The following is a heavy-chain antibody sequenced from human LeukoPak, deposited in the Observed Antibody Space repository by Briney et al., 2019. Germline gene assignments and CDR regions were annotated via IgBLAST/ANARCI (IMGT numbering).Heavy chain of an antibody. CDR3: ARGVTGYSSSWYSDY. J-gene: IGHJ4*02. Sequence: SETLSLTCAVYGGSFSGYYWSWIRQPPGKGREWIGEINHSGSTNYNPSLKSRVTISVDTSKNQFSLKLSSVTAADTAVYYCARGVTGYSSSWYSDYWGQGTLVTVSS. CDR2: INHSGST. V-gene: IGHV4-34*01. CDR1: GGSFSGYY. D-gene: IGHD6-13*01.